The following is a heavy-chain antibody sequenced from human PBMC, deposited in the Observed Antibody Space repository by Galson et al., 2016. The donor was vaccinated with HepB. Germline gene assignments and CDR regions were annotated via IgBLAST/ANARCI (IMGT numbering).Heavy chain of an antibody. CDR2: ITDSGGST. CDR1: GFTFSSYA. V-gene: IGHV3-23*01. Sequence: SLRLSCAASGFTFSSYAMSWVRQAPGKGLEWVSTITDSGGSTYHADSVKGRFTISRDNSKNTLYPQMNSLRVEDTAVYYCAKGRGGSSSYHFEYWGQGTLVTVSS. J-gene: IGHJ4*02. CDR3: AKGRGGSSSYHFEY. D-gene: IGHD6-6*01.